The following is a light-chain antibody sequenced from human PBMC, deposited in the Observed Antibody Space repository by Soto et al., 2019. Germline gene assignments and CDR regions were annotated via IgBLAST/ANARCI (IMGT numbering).Light chain of an antibody. CDR3: QQYNNWPIT. CDR2: GAS. V-gene: IGKV3-15*01. J-gene: IGKJ5*01. Sequence: EIVMTQSPATLSVSPGERATLSCRASQSVSSNLAWYQQKPGQAPRLLIYGASTRATGIPARFSGSGSGTESTLTLSSLQSEDFAVYYCQQYNNWPITFGQGTRLEIK. CDR1: QSVSSN.